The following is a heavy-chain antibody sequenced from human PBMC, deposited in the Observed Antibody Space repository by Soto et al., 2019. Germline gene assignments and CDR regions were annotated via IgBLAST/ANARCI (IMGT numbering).Heavy chain of an antibody. Sequence: GGSLRLSCAASGFTFSSYAMSWVRQAPGKGLEWVSAISGSGGSTYYADSVKGRFNISRDNSKNTLYLQMNSLRAEDTAVYYCAKGRVIWDSSGYPPDYWGQGTLVTVSS. J-gene: IGHJ4*02. D-gene: IGHD3-22*01. CDR3: AKGRVIWDSSGYPPDY. CDR1: GFTFSSYA. CDR2: ISGSGGST. V-gene: IGHV3-23*01.